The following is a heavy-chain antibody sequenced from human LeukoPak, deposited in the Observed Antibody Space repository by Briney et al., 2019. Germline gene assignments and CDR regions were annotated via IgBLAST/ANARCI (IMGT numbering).Heavy chain of an antibody. Sequence: GGSLRLSCAASGFTVSSNYMSWVRQAPGKGLEWVSVIYSGGSTYYADSVKGRLTISRDNSKNSLYLQMNSLRAEDTAVYYCAKSEVVVPAAPGYYYYYMDVWGKGTTVTVSS. CDR1: GFTVSSNY. CDR2: IYSGGST. V-gene: IGHV3-53*01. CDR3: AKSEVVVPAAPGYYYYYMDV. J-gene: IGHJ6*03. D-gene: IGHD2-2*01.